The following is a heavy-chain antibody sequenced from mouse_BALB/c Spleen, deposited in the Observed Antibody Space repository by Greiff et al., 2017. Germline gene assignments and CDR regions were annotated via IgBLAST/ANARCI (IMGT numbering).Heavy chain of an antibody. CDR1: GYTFTSYW. CDR2: INPSTGYT. D-gene: IGHD3-2*01. Sequence: VQLQQSGAELAKPGASVKMSCKASGYTFTSYWMHWVKQRPGQGLEWIGYINPSTGYTEYNQKFKDKATLTADKSSSTAYMQLSSLTSEDSAVYYCARLDSSGPYAMDYWGQGTSVTVSS. V-gene: IGHV1-7*01. CDR3: ARLDSSGPYAMDY. J-gene: IGHJ4*01.